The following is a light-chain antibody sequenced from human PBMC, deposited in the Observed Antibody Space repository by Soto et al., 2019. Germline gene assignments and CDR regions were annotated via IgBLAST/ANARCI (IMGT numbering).Light chain of an antibody. CDR2: GAS. CDR1: QSVFDYSSNKNS. J-gene: IGKJ2*01. CDR3: QQYHATPYT. V-gene: IGKV4-1*01. Sequence: DIVLTQSPESLSVSLGERATINCKFSQSVFDYSSNKNSLAWLQQKPGQPPKLLFYGASTRQSGVPVRFSGSGSGTDFTLTISSLQAEDVAIYYCQQYHATPYTFGQGTKLEI.